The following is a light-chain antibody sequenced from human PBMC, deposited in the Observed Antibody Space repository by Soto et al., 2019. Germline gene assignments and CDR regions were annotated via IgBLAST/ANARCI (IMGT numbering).Light chain of an antibody. CDR3: QQYGMSPRT. V-gene: IGKV3-20*01. CDR2: GAS. Sequence: EIVLTQSPGTLSLSPGERATLSCRASQSVSSSYFAWYQQKPGQAPKLLIYGASSRATGIPDRFSGSGSGTDFTLIISGLEPEDFAVYYCQQYGMSPRTFGQGTKVEIK. CDR1: QSVSSSY. J-gene: IGKJ1*01.